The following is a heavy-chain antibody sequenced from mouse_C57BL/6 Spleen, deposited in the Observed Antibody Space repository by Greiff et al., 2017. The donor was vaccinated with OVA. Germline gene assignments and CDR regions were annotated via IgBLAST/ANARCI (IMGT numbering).Heavy chain of an antibody. CDR3: ARDYYGSSYAYYFDY. D-gene: IGHD1-1*01. Sequence: QVQLQQSGPELVKPGASVKISCKASGYAFSSSWMNWVKQRPGKGLEWIGRIYPGDGDTNYNGKFKGTATLTADKSSSTAYMQLSSLTSEDSAVYFCARDYYGSSYAYYFDYWGRGTTLTVSS. CDR1: GYAFSSSW. J-gene: IGHJ2*01. V-gene: IGHV1-82*01. CDR2: IYPGDGDT.